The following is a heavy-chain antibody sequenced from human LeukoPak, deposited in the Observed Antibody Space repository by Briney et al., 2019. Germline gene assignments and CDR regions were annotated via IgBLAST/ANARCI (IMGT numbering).Heavy chain of an antibody. CDR1: GGTFSSYA. CDR3: VKDRTINGRSSPFDS. D-gene: IGHD1-26*01. J-gene: IGHJ4*02. CDR2: IIPVFGTA. Sequence: SVKVSCKASGGTFSSYAISWVRQAPGQGLEWMGGIIPVFGTANYAQKFQGRVTITADESTSTAYMELSSLRAEDTALYYCVKDRTINGRSSPFDSWGQGTLVTVSS. V-gene: IGHV1-69*13.